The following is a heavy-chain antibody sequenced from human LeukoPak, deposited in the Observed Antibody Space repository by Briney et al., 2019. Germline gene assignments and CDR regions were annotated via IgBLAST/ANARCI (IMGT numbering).Heavy chain of an antibody. J-gene: IGHJ4*02. V-gene: IGHV3-33*01. CDR2: MWNDGSNK. CDR3: ARAVGPFDY. CDR1: GFTFSTYG. Sequence: PGGSLRLSCVASGFTFSTYGMHWVRQPPGKGLEWVAVMWNDGSNKYYADSVKGRFTISRDNSKNTLYLQMNSLKTEDMAVYYCARAVGPFDYWGQGTLVTVSS. D-gene: IGHD2-15*01.